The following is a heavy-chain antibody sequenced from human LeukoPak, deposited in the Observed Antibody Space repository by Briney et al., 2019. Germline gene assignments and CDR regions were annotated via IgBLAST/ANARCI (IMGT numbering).Heavy chain of an antibody. J-gene: IGHJ3*02. D-gene: IGHD3-16*02. V-gene: IGHV1-69*13. CDR1: GGTFSSYA. CDR3: ARGDYVWGSYRPNAFDI. CDR2: IIPIFGTA. Sequence: ASVKVSCKASGGTFSSYAISWVRQAPGQGLEWMGGIIPIFGTANYAQKFQGRVTITADESTSTAYMELSSLRSEDTAVYYCARGDYVWGSYRPNAFDIWGQGTMVTVSS.